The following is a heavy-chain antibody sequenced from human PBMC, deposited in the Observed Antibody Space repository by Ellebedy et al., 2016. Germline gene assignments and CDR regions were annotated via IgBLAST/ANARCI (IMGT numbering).Heavy chain of an antibody. V-gene: IGHV1-18*01. J-gene: IGHJ6*02. CDR3: ARGRLGYDNYYYYGMDV. Sequence: ASVKVSCXASGYTFTSYGISWVRQAPGQGLEWMGWISAYNGNTNYAQKLQGRVTMTTDTSTSTAYMELRSLRSDDTAVYYCARGRLGYDNYYYYGMDVWGQGTTVTVSS. CDR1: GYTFTSYG. CDR2: ISAYNGNT. D-gene: IGHD5-12*01.